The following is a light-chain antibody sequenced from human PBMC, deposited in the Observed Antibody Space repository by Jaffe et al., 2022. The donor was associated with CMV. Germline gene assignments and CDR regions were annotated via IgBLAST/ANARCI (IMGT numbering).Light chain of an antibody. J-gene: IGKJ4*01. V-gene: IGKV3-15*01. CDR1: QSVSTK. CDR3: QHYNQWPLT. CDR2: DVS. Sequence: EIVMTQSPATVSVSPGERATLSCRASQSVSTKLAWYQQKPGQAPRLLIYDVSTRATGIPARFSGSGSGTDFTLTISSLQSEDFAVYSCQHYNQWPLTFGGGTAVEI.